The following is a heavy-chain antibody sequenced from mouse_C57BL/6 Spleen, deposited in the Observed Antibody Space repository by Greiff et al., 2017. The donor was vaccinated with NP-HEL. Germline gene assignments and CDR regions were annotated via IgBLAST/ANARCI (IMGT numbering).Heavy chain of an antibody. V-gene: IGHV1-52*01. CDR3: ARLYDGYGGFAY. D-gene: IGHD2-3*01. CDR1: GYTFTSYW. J-gene: IGHJ3*01. Sequence: QVQLQQSGAELVRPGSSVKLSCKASGYTFTSYWMHWVKQRPIQGLEWIGNIDPSDSETHYNQKFKDKATLTVDKSSSTAYMQLSSLTSEDSAVYYCARLYDGYGGFAYWGQGTLVTVSA. CDR2: IDPSDSET.